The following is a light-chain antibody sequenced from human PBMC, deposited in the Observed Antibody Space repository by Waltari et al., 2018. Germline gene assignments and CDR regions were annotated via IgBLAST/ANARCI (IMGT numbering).Light chain of an antibody. J-gene: IGLJ2*01. CDR3: ATWDDRLTGVV. V-gene: IGLV1-44*01. CDR2: SND. CDR1: YSNIGSNI. Sequence: QSVLTQPPSASGTPGQRVTISCSGSYSNIGSNIVTWYQQLPGTAPKLLIYSNDFRPSGSPERCSGCQSGTSSSLASSGLQSEDEADYYCATWDDRLTGVVFGGGTRVTVL.